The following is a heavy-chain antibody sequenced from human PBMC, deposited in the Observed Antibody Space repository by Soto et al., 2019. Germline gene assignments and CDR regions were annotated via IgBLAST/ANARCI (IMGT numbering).Heavy chain of an antibody. J-gene: IGHJ5*02. CDR1: GGTFSSYA. V-gene: IGHV1-69*01. Sequence: QVQLVQSGAEVKKPGSSVKVSCKASGGTFSSYAISWVRQAPGQGLEWMGGIIPIFGTANYAQKFQGRVTITADESTSTAYMELRSLRSEDTAVYYCAESIFEDIVVVVVATAGGLDPWGQGTLVTVSS. D-gene: IGHD2-15*01. CDR3: AESIFEDIVVVVVATAGGLDP. CDR2: IIPIFGTA.